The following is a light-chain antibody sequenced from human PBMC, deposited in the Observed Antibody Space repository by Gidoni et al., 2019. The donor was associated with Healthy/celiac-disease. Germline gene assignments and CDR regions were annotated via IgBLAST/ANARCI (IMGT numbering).Light chain of an antibody. CDR2: GAA. CDR1: QSVSSSY. V-gene: IGKV3-20*01. CDR3: QQYGSSPLYS. J-gene: IGKJ2*03. Sequence: EIVLTQSPGTLSLSPGDRATLSCRASQSVSSSYLAWYQQKPGQAPRLLIYGAASRATGIPDRFSGSGSGTDFTLTSSRLEPEDCAVYYCQQYGSSPLYSFGQGTKLEIK.